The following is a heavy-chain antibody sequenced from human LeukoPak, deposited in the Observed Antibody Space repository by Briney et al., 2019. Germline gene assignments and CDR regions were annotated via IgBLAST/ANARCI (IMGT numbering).Heavy chain of an antibody. Sequence: SETLSLTCAVYGGSFSGYYWSWIRQPPGKGLEWVGEINHNGNTNYHPSLKSRVTISLDTSKNQFSLKLSSMTAADTAVYFCARQNFLVRGIINVYYFYYYMDIWGKGTTVTVSS. V-gene: IGHV4-34*01. CDR2: INHNGNT. CDR1: GGSFSGYY. CDR3: ARQNFLVRGIINVYYFYYYMDI. D-gene: IGHD3-10*01. J-gene: IGHJ6*03.